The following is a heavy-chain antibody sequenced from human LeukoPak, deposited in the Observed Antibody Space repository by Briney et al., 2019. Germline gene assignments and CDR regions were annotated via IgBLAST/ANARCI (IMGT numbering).Heavy chain of an antibody. Sequence: SETLSLTCTVSGGSISSYYWSWIRQPPGKGLEWIGYIYYSGNTNYNPSLKSRVTISVDTSKNQFSLKVTSVTAADTAVYYYARPPSYVFWGVYPHVFNIGAKGKMATVSS. D-gene: IGHD3-3*01. J-gene: IGHJ3*02. CDR3: ARPPSYVFWGVYPHVFNI. CDR1: GGSISSYY. CDR2: IYYSGNT. V-gene: IGHV4-59*01.